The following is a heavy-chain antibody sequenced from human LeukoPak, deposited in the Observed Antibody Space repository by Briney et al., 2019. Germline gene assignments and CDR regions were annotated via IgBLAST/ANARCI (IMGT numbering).Heavy chain of an antibody. Sequence: SETLSLTCTVSGGSISSYYWRCLRQPPGKGREWIGYIYYSGSTNYNPSLKSRVTISVDTSKNQFSLKLSSVTAADTAVYYCARRGSIGHLYYFDYWGRGTLVTVSS. CDR1: GGSISSYY. J-gene: IGHJ4*02. CDR3: ARRGSIGHLYYFDY. V-gene: IGHV4-59*08. D-gene: IGHD3-16*01. CDR2: IYYSGST.